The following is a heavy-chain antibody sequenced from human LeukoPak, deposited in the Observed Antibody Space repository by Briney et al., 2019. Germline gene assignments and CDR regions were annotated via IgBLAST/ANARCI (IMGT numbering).Heavy chain of an antibody. V-gene: IGHV3-21*04. Sequence: PGGSLRLSCAASGFTFSSYSMNWVRQAPGKGLEWVSCISSSSSYIHYADSVKGRFTISRDNAKNSLYLQMNSLRAEDTALYYCAKETFLTGFDYWGQGTLVTVSS. J-gene: IGHJ4*02. CDR1: GFTFSSYS. CDR2: ISSSSSYI. D-gene: IGHD3-9*01. CDR3: AKETFLTGFDY.